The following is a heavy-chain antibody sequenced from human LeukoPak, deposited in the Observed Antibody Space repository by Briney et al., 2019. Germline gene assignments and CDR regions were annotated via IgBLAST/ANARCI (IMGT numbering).Heavy chain of an antibody. CDR1: GFTFSDYY. D-gene: IGHD4/OR15-4a*01. CDR2: ISNDSADK. Sequence: PGGTLCLSCVGSGFTFSDYYRSWIRQVPGKGLEWVSYISNDSADKYYFDSVRGRFTISRDNAKKSMCLQMSGLRVEDTAVYYCARRDWDYGAVRAFDIWGPGTMVTVSS. J-gene: IGHJ3*02. CDR3: ARRDWDYGAVRAFDI. V-gene: IGHV3-11*04.